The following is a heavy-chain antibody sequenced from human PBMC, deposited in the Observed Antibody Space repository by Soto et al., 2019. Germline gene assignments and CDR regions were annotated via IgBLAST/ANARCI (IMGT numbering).Heavy chain of an antibody. CDR2: ISAYNGNT. Sequence: QVQLVQSGAEVMKPGASVKVSCKASGYSFTSYHISWVRQAPGKGLEWMGWISAYNGNTNNVQKVQGRVTMTTDTSTSTDYLKLTSLRSDDSAMYYCAIDPPPMDVWGQGTTVTFSS. CDR3: AIDPPPMDV. CDR1: GYSFTSYH. J-gene: IGHJ6*02. V-gene: IGHV1-18*01.